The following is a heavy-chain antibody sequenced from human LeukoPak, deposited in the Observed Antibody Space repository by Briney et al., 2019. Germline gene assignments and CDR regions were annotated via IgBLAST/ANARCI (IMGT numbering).Heavy chain of an antibody. CDR1: GFTFSNYG. CDR3: AKGGRAYYDFWSGLDGFDI. CDR2: IWYDGSNK. V-gene: IGHV3-33*06. J-gene: IGHJ3*02. Sequence: GGSLRLSCAASGFTFSNYGMHWVRQAPGKGLEWVAIIWYDGSNKYYADSVTGRFTISRDSSKNTLYLQMSSLRAEDTAVYYCAKGGRAYYDFWSGLDGFDIWGQGTMVTVSS. D-gene: IGHD3-3*01.